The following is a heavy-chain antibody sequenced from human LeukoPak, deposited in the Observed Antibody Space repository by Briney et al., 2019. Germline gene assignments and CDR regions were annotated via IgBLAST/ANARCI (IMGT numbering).Heavy chain of an antibody. J-gene: IGHJ4*02. V-gene: IGHV4-34*01. CDR1: VGSFSGYY. D-gene: IGHD3-16*01. Sequence: PSETLSLTCAVYVGSFSGYYWSWIRQPPGKGLEWIGEIHHSGSTNYNPSLKSRVTMSVDTSKNQFSLNLSSVTAADTAVYYCARASVLLSADYWGQGTLVTVSS. CDR3: ARASVLLSADY. CDR2: IHHSGST.